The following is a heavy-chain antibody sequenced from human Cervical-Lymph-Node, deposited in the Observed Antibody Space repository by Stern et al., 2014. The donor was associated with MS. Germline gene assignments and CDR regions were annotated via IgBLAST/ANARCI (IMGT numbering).Heavy chain of an antibody. D-gene: IGHD1-14*01. Sequence: QVTLKESGPALVRPTETLTLTCTFSGFSLTASAMGVTWIRQPPGKDLEWLGLIDWADDKYYSPSLKTRLTISKDTSKNQVVLIMTNMDPVDTATYYCARTVFTTDGNHQAIDGMDVWGQGTTVTVSS. CDR1: GFSLTASAMG. J-gene: IGHJ6*01. CDR3: ARTVFTTDGNHQAIDGMDV. V-gene: IGHV2-70*01. CDR2: IDWADDK.